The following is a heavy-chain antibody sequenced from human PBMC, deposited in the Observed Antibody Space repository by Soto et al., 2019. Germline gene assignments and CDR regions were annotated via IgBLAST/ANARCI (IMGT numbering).Heavy chain of an antibody. D-gene: IGHD6-6*01. V-gene: IGHV4-4*02. J-gene: IGHJ4*02. CDR2: IYHSGST. CDR3: ARDSSSGDY. Sequence: SETLSLTCSVSGLSISSHPWWTWVRQAPGKGLEWIGDIYHSGSTYYNPSLKSRVTISVDTSKNQFSLKLSSVTAADTAVYYCARDSSSGDYWGQGTLVTVSS. CDR1: GLSISSHPW.